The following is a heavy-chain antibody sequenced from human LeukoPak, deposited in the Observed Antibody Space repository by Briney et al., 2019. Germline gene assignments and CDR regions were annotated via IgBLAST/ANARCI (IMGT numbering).Heavy chain of an antibody. CDR3: ARGSGSSSWLDP. J-gene: IGHJ5*02. CDR2: IYPGDSDT. Sequence: GESLKISCEGSGYNFNNHWIGWVRQKPGEGLEWMGLIYPGDSDTKYSPSFEGHVTMSVDKSIGAAYLEWSSLNVSDAAMYYCARGSGSSSWLDPWGQGTLGTVSP. V-gene: IGHV5-51*01. CDR1: GYNFNNHW. D-gene: IGHD3-10*01.